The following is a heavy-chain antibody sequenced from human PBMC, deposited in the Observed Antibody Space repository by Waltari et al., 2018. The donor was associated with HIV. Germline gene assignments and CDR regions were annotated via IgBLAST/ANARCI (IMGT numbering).Heavy chain of an antibody. Sequence: QLQLQESGPGLVKPSETLSLTCTVSGGSISSSSYYWGWIRQPPGKGLEWIGSIYYSGSTYYNPSLKSRVTISVDTSKNQFSLKLSSVTAADTAVYYCARMYSSGYNWFDPWGQGTLVTVSS. CDR3: ARMYSSGYNWFDP. CDR2: IYYSGST. V-gene: IGHV4-39*01. J-gene: IGHJ5*02. D-gene: IGHD6-19*01. CDR1: GGSISSSSYY.